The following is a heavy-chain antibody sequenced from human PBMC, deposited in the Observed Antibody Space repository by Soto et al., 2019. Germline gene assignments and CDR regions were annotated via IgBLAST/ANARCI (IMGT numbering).Heavy chain of an antibody. CDR3: AKFGTAMGYFDY. CDR2: ISGSGGST. D-gene: IGHD5-18*01. J-gene: IGHJ4*02. V-gene: IGHV3-23*01. CDR1: GFTFSSYA. Sequence: PVGSLRLSCAASGFTFSSYAMSWVRQAPGKGLEWVSAISGSGGSTYYADSVKGRFTISRDNSKNTLYLQMNSLRAEDTALYYCAKFGTAMGYFDYWCQGPRVTGSS.